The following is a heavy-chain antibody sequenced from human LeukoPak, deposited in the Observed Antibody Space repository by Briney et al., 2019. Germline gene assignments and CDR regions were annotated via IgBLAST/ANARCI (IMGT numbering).Heavy chain of an antibody. Sequence: PGRSLRLSCAASGLTFRSYAMHWVRQAPGKGLEWVAVIRYDGTKKYYADSVMGRFTISRDTSENTLYLQMNSLRAEDTAVYYCARVNGPNSGYYYTPDFWGQGTLVTVSS. CDR1: GLTFRSYA. D-gene: IGHD3-22*01. J-gene: IGHJ4*02. CDR3: ARVNGPNSGYYYTPDF. CDR2: IRYDGTKK. V-gene: IGHV3-33*01.